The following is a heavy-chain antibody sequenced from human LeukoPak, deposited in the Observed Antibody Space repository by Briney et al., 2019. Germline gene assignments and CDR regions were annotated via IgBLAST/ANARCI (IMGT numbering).Heavy chain of an antibody. CDR3: ARDYSSSWFSVLDY. CDR1: GFTFSSYA. V-gene: IGHV3-30*04. D-gene: IGHD6-13*01. CDR2: ISYDGSNK. Sequence: PGGSLRLSCAASGFTFSSYAMHWVRQAPGKGLEWVAVISYDGSNKYYADSVKGRFTTSRDNSKNTLYLQMNSLRAEDTAVYYCARDYSSSWFSVLDYGGQGPLVPVSS. J-gene: IGHJ4*02.